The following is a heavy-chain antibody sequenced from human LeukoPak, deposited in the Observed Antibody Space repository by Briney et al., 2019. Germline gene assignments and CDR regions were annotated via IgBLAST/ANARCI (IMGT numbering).Heavy chain of an antibody. J-gene: IGHJ2*01. D-gene: IGHD4-11*01. CDR3: ARGRHYSNYPNWYFDL. V-gene: IGHV4-34*01. CDR2: INHSGST. Sequence: PSETLSLTCAVYGGSFSGYYWSWIRQPPGKGLEWIGEINHSGSTNYNPSLKSRVTISVDTSKNQFSLKLSSVTAADTAVYYCARGRHYSNYPNWYFDLWGRGTLVTVSS. CDR1: GGSFSGYY.